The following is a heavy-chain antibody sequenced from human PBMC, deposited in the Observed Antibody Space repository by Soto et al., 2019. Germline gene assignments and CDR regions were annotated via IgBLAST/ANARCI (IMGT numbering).Heavy chain of an antibody. Sequence: QVQLQQWGAGLLKPSETLSLTCAVYGGSFSGYYWSWIRQPPGKGLEWIGEINHSGSTNYNPSLKSRVTRSVDTSKNQFSLKLSSVTAADTAVYYCARVPSRFYIVATLKGYYFDYWGQGTLVTVSS. J-gene: IGHJ4*02. CDR2: INHSGST. V-gene: IGHV4-34*01. CDR3: ARVPSRFYIVATLKGYYFDY. CDR1: GGSFSGYY. D-gene: IGHD5-12*01.